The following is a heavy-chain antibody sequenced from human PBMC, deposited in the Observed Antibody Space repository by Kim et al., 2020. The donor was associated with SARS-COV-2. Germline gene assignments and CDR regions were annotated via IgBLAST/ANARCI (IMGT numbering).Heavy chain of an antibody. J-gene: IGHJ3*02. Sequence: GGSLRLSCAASGFTFSSYGMHWVRQAPGKGLEWVGVIWFDGSNKYYGDSVKGRFTISRDNSKKTLDLQMNSLRDEDTAVYYCARGSDGIQGALDIWGQG. D-gene: IGHD1-1*01. CDR2: IWFDGSNK. CDR1: GFTFSSYG. CDR3: ARGSDGIQGALDI. V-gene: IGHV3-33*01.